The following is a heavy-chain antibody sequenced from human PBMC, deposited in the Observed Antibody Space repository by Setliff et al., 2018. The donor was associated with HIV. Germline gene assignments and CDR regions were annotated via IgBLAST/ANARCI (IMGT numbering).Heavy chain of an antibody. CDR3: ARDISPSGSYHKWYAFDI. D-gene: IGHD1-26*01. V-gene: IGHV1-46*01. CDR1: GYTFSSYS. J-gene: IGHJ3*02. CDR2: INPSAGST. Sequence: ASVKVSCKASGYTFSSYSLHWVRQAPGQGLEWMGIINPSAGSTSYAQKFQGRVTMTRDTSTSTVYMELSSLRSEDTAVYYCARDISPSGSYHKWYAFDIWGQGTMVTVSS.